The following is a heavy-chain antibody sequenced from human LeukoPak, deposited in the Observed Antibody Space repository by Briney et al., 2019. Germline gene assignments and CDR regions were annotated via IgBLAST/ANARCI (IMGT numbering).Heavy chain of an antibody. CDR2: IWHDGNYK. CDR1: GLTFSNYN. Sequence: GGSLTLSCVTSGLTFSNYNMHWVRQAPGKGLEWVAVIWHDGNYKYYVDSVKGRFNISRDNSKNTVYLQMNSLGAEDTAVYLCARDSDYYDSSAYSFRGGLHYDFWGRGTLVTVSS. J-gene: IGHJ4*02. CDR3: ARDSDYYDSSAYSFRGGLHYDF. V-gene: IGHV3-33*01. D-gene: IGHD3-22*01.